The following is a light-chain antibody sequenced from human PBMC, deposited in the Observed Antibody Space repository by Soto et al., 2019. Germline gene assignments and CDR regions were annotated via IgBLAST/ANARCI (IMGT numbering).Light chain of an antibody. V-gene: IGLV2-11*01. Sequence: QSVLTQPRSVSGSPGQSVTIPCTGTSSDVGVSRSVSWYQQHPGKAPKLIISDVTKRPSGVPYRFSGSKSGNTASLTISGLQDADQADYYCCSYEGRFFFGTGTKVT. CDR3: CSYEGRFF. J-gene: IGLJ1*01. CDR2: DVT. CDR1: SSDVGVSRS.